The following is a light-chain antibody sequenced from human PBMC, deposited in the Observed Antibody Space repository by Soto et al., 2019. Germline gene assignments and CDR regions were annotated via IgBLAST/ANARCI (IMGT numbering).Light chain of an antibody. CDR1: QSVSRDY. Sequence: EIVLTQSPDTLSLSPGGRATLSCRASQSVSRDYLGWYQQTPGQGPRLLIYDASTRATGIAARISGSGSGTEFTLTISSLQSEDFAIYYCQQYNNWPWTLGQGTKVDI. CDR2: DAS. V-gene: IGKV3-15*01. J-gene: IGKJ1*01. CDR3: QQYNNWPWT.